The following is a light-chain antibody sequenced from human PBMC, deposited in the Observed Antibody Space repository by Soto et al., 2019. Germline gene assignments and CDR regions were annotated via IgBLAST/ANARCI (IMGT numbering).Light chain of an antibody. J-gene: IGKJ5*01. CDR1: QTISNC. V-gene: IGKV1-5*01. Sequence: DIQMTQSPSTQSQSVGDRATISCQASQTISNCLAWYQQKPGKDPKILIYDASSLESGVPSRFSGSGSGTEFNLTISSLQTDDFATYECQQYNSYSITFGQGTRLEIK. CDR3: QQYNSYSIT. CDR2: DAS.